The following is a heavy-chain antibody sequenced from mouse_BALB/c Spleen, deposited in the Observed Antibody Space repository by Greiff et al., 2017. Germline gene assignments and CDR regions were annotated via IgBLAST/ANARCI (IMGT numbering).Heavy chain of an antibody. CDR1: GFSLTSYG. Sequence: VQLVESGPGLVQPSQSLSITCTVSGFSLTSYGVHWVRQPPGKGLEWLGVIWSGGSTDYNAAFISRLSISKDNSKSQVFFKMNSLQANDTAIYYCASPLYGNYGGFDYWGQGTLVTVSA. V-gene: IGHV2-2*02. D-gene: IGHD2-1*01. CDR3: ASPLYGNYGGFDY. CDR2: IWSGGST. J-gene: IGHJ3*01.